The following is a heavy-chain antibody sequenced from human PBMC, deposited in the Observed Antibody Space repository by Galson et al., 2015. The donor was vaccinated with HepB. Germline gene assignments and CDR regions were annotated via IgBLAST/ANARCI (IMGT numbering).Heavy chain of an antibody. CDR2: IIPIFGTA. J-gene: IGHJ4*02. V-gene: IGHV1-69*06. D-gene: IGHD3-10*01. Sequence: SVKVSCKASGGTFSSYAISWVRQAPGQGLEWMGGIIPIFGTANYAQKFQGRVTITADKSTSTAYMELSSLRSEDTAVYYCARDYYGSGSPQDYWGQGTLVTVSS. CDR1: GGTFSSYA. CDR3: ARDYYGSGSPQDY.